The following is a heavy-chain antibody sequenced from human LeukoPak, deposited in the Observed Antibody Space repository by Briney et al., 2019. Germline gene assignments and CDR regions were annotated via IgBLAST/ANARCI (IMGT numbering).Heavy chain of an antibody. D-gene: IGHD6-6*01. CDR1: GYTFTSYD. Sequence: ASVKVSCKASGYTFTSYDINWVRQATGQGLGWMGWMNPNSGNTGYAQKFQGRVTMTRNTSISTAYMELGSLRSEDTAVYYCARGLVVYNWFDPWGQGTWSPSPQ. J-gene: IGHJ5*02. CDR2: MNPNSGNT. V-gene: IGHV1-8*01. CDR3: ARGLVVYNWFDP.